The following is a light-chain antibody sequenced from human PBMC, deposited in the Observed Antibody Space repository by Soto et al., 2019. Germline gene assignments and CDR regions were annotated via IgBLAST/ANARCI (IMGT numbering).Light chain of an antibody. CDR2: GAS. CDR1: QSISSY. Sequence: EVVLTQSPGTLSLSPGERATLSCWASQSISSYLAWYQKKPGQAPRLLIYGASSRASGIPDRFSGSGSGTDFTLTISRLEPEDFAVYYCQQYGNSPTWTFGQGTKVEIQ. CDR3: QQYGNSPTWT. V-gene: IGKV3-20*01. J-gene: IGKJ1*01.